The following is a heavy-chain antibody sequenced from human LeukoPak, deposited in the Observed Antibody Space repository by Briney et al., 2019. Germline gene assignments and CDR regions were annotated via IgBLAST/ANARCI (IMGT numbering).Heavy chain of an antibody. D-gene: IGHD3-22*01. J-gene: IGHJ3*02. CDR3: ARSYYDSSGYYSLGVLDI. CDR1: EYSFSSYW. Sequence: GESLKISCKGSEYSFSSYWIGWVRQMPGKGLEWMGIIYPGDSDTRYSPSFQGQVTISADKSISTAYLQWNSLKASDTAMYYCARSYYDSSGYYSLGVLDIWGQGTVVTVSS. CDR2: IYPGDSDT. V-gene: IGHV5-51*01.